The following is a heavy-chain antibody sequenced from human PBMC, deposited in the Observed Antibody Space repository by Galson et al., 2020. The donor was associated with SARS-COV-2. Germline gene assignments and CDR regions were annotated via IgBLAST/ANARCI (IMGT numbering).Heavy chain of an antibody. V-gene: IGHV4-31*03. CDR3: ARDGGYGSGSYYLPY. CDR2: IFYSGST. D-gene: IGHD3-10*01. CDR1: SDSISSGGYY. Sequence: SGTLSLTCTVSSDSISSGGYYWSWIRQHPEKGLEWVGYIFYSGSTNYNPSLKSRVTVSVDTSKNQFSLKLSSVTAADTAVYYCARDGGYGSGSYYLPYWGQGTLVTVSS. J-gene: IGHJ4*02.